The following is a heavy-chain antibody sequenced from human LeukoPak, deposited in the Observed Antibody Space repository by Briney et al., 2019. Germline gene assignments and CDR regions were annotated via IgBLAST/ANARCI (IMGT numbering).Heavy chain of an antibody. CDR2: TSAYNGNT. CDR3: ARDRCSGSSCYFDY. J-gene: IGHJ4*02. D-gene: IGHD2-2*01. Sequence: ASVKVSCKASGYTFTNSGITWVRQAPGQGLEWMGWTSAYNGNTDYTQKFQGRVTMTTDTSASTAYMELRSLRSDDTAVYYCARDRCSGSSCYFDYWGQGTLVTVSS. V-gene: IGHV1-18*01. CDR1: GYTFTNSG.